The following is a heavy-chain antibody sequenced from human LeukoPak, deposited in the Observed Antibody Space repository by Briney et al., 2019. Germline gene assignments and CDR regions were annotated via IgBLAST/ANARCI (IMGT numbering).Heavy chain of an antibody. D-gene: IGHD2-21*02. V-gene: IGHV1-18*01. Sequence: GASVKVSCKASGYTFTSYGITWVRQAPGQGLEWMGWISCYNGNTNLAQKLQDRITMTTDTSTTTAYMELRSLRSDDTAVYFCARGGDPPRDGFDIWGQGTMVTVSS. CDR3: ARGGDPPRDGFDI. CDR2: ISCYNGNT. CDR1: GYTFTSYG. J-gene: IGHJ3*02.